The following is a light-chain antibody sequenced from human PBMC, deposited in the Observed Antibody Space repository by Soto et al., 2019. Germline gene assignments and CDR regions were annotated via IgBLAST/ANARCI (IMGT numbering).Light chain of an antibody. J-gene: IGLJ3*02. Sequence: QSALTQPPSASGSPGQSVTISCTGTSSDVGGYNYVSWYQQHPGKAPKLMIYEVSKRPSGVPFRFSGSKSGNTASLTISGLQAEDEADYYCCSYAGTYSPVFGGGTKVTVL. CDR1: SSDVGGYNY. CDR2: EVS. V-gene: IGLV2-8*01. CDR3: CSYAGTYSPV.